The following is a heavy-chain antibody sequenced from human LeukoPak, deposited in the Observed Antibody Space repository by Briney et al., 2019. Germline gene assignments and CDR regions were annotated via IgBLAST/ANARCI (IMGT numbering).Heavy chain of an antibody. CDR3: ARRNTADASIDF. J-gene: IGHJ4*02. Sequence: PSETLSLTCSVSGGSIIGRWWSWIRQPPGKGLEWIGDVFYSGSNNYNPSLKSRLTISLDTSKNQFSLNLRSVTATDTAMYYCARRNTADASIDFWGQGTLVTASS. D-gene: IGHD4-17*01. CDR2: VFYSGSN. CDR1: GGSIIGRW. V-gene: IGHV4-59*08.